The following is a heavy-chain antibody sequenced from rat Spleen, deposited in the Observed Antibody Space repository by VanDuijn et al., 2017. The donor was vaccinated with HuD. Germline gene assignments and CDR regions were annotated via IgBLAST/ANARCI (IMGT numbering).Heavy chain of an antibody. Sequence: EVQLVESDGGLVQPGRSLKLSCAASGFTFSDYYMAWVRQAPTKGLEWVASISYDGSSTYYRDSVKGRFTISRDNAKSTLYLQMDSLRSEDTATYYCARHDSGYRYWGQGVMVTVSS. CDR1: GFTFSDYY. D-gene: IGHD4-3*01. CDR3: ARHDSGYRY. J-gene: IGHJ2*01. CDR2: ISYDGSST. V-gene: IGHV5-29*01.